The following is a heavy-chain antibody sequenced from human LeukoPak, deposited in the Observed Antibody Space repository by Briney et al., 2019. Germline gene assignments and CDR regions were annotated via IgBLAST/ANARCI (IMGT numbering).Heavy chain of an antibody. Sequence: PGGSLRLSCAASGFTFSTYWMSWVRQAPGEGLEWVSGFSGSGSSAYYADSVKGRFTISRDNSKNTLYLQMNSLRAEDTAVYYCAKVLGSYWYFDLWGRGTLVTVSS. D-gene: IGHD2-15*01. CDR3: AKVLGSYWYFDL. J-gene: IGHJ2*01. V-gene: IGHV3-23*01. CDR2: FSGSGSSA. CDR1: GFTFSTYW.